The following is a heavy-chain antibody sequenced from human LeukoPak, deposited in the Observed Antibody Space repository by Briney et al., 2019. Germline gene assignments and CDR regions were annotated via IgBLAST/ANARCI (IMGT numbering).Heavy chain of an antibody. CDR2: IYSGGST. V-gene: IGHV3-66*04. J-gene: IGHJ4*02. Sequence: GGSLRLSCAASGFTVGSNYMSWVRQAPGKGLEWVSVIYSGGSTYYADSVKGRFTISRDNAKNSLYLQMHSLRAGDTAVYYCARPEMRGYSWAFDYWGQGSLVTVSS. CDR1: GFTVGSNY. CDR3: ARPEMRGYSWAFDY. D-gene: IGHD5-12*01.